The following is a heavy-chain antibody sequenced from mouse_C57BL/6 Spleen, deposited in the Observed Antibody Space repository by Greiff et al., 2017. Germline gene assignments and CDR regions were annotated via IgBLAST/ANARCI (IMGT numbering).Heavy chain of an antibody. CDR3: ASADYYGSSYRDARDY. CDR1: GYTFTSYW. Sequence: VQLQQPGAELVRPGSSVKLSCKASGYTFTSYWMHWVQQRPIQGLEWICNIDPSDSETHYNQKFKYKATLTVDKSSSPAYMQLSSLTSEDSAVYYCASADYYGSSYRDARDYWGQGTSVTVSS. J-gene: IGHJ4*01. CDR2: IDPSDSET. V-gene: IGHV1-52*01. D-gene: IGHD1-1*01.